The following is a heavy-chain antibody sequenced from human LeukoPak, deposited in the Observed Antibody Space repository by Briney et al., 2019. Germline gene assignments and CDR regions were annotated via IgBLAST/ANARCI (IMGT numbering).Heavy chain of an antibody. CDR1: GYTFTGYY. J-gene: IGHJ4*02. CDR2: INPNSGGT. Sequence: ASVKVSCKASGYTFTGYYMHWVRQAPGQGLEWMGWINPNSGGTNYAQKFQGRVTMTRDTSISTAYMELSRLRSDDTAVYYCARDFGWGYCSGGSCPLFDYWGQGTLVTVSS. D-gene: IGHD2-15*01. V-gene: IGHV1-2*02. CDR3: ARDFGWGYCSGGSCPLFDY.